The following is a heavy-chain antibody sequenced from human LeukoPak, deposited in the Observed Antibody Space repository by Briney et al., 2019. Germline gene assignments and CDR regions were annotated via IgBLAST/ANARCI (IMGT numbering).Heavy chain of an antibody. CDR2: IKQDDSET. CDR3: ARDSFTKFIGSGCYYFSYYRAV. CDR1: GFTFSNHW. J-gene: IGHJ6*03. Sequence: GGSLRLSCAASGFTFSNHWMNWVRQAPGKGLEWVANIKQDDSETYYVDSVKGRFTISRDNAKDSVYLQMNSLRVEDTAVYYCARDSFTKFIGSGCYYFSYYRAVWARGTT. V-gene: IGHV3-7*01. D-gene: IGHD3-10*01.